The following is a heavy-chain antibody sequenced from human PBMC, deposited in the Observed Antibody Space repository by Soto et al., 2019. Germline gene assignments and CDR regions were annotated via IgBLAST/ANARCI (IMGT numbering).Heavy chain of an antibody. J-gene: IGHJ4*02. V-gene: IGHV1-18*01. CDR1: GYTFTSYG. CDR2: ISAYNGNT. Sequence: ASVKVSCKASGYTFTSYGISWVRQAPGQGLEWMGWISAYNGNTNYAQKLQGRVTTTTDTSTSTAYMELRSLRSDDTAVYYCARHIEQQLVRVFDYWGQGTLVTVSS. CDR3: ARHIEQQLVRVFDY. D-gene: IGHD6-13*01.